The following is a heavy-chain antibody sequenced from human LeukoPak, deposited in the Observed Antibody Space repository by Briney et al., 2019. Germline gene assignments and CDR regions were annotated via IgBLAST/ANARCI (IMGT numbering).Heavy chain of an antibody. J-gene: IGHJ3*02. CDR3: ARVVIAAPDAFDI. Sequence: GGSLRLSCASSGFTFSSYAMSWVRQAPGKGLEWVSGISGSGGSTYYADSVKGRFTISRDNSKNTLYLQMNSLRAEDTAVYYCARVVIAAPDAFDIWGQGTMVTVSS. V-gene: IGHV3-23*01. D-gene: IGHD6-13*01. CDR2: ISGSGGST. CDR1: GFTFSSYA.